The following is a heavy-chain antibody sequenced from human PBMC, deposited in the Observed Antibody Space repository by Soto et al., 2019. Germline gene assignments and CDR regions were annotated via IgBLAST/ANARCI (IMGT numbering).Heavy chain of an antibody. Sequence: GSLRLSCAASVFTFTRYSMNWVRQAPGKGLEWVSSISSTTNYIYYGDSMKGRFTISRDNAKNSLYLEMNSLRAEDTAVYYCARESEDLTSNFDYWGQGTLVNVSS. CDR1: VFTFTRYS. CDR3: ARESEDLTSNFDY. CDR2: ISSTTNYI. V-gene: IGHV3-21*06. J-gene: IGHJ4*02.